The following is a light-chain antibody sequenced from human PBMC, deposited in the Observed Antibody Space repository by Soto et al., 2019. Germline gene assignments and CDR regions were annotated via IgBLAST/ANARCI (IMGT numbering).Light chain of an antibody. V-gene: IGKV3-20*01. CDR3: QQYGSSPYT. CDR2: GAS. J-gene: IGKJ2*01. Sequence: EIVLTQSPGTLSLSPGERATLSCRASQSVSSSYIAWFQQKPGQAPRLLIYGASSRATGIPDRFSGSGSGTEFTLTISRLEPEDFGVYYCQQYGSSPYTFGQGTKLEIK. CDR1: QSVSSSY.